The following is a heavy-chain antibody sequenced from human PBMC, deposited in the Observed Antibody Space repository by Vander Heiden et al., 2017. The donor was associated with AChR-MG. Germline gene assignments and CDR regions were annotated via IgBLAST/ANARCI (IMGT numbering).Heavy chain of an antibody. V-gene: IGHV5-51*01. D-gene: IGHD6-6*01. Sequence: EVQLVQSGAEVKKPGESLKISCKGSGFTFTSYWIGWVRQMPGKGLEGMGIIYHGESDTRYSPSFQGQVIMSADKSISTVYLQWTSLQASDTAMYYCARQRYSTSSGGAFDIWGQGTMVPVSS. CDR1: GFTFTSYW. CDR3: ARQRYSTSSGGAFDI. J-gene: IGHJ3*02. CDR2: IYHGESDT.